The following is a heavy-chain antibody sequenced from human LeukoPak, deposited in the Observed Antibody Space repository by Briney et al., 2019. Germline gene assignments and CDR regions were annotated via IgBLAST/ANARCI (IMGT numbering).Heavy chain of an antibody. CDR1: VFTFTSSA. V-gene: IGHV1-58*01. Sequence: TSVKVSCKSSVFTFTSSAVQWVRQARGQRLEWIGWIVVGSGNTNYAQKFQERVTITRDMSTSTAYMELSSLRSEDTAVYYCAAAIAATGLPGGWFDPWGQGTLVTVSS. CDR3: AAAIAATGLPGGWFDP. CDR2: IVVGSGNT. D-gene: IGHD6-13*01. J-gene: IGHJ5*02.